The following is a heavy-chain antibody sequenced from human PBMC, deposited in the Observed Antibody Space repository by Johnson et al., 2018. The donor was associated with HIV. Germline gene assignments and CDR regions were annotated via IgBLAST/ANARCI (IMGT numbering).Heavy chain of an antibody. D-gene: IGHD2-15*01. Sequence: VQLVESGGGLVQPGRSLRLSCAASGFTFDDYAMHWVRQTPGKGLEWVSGISWNTGSIGYVDSVKGRFTISRDNAKNSLYLQMNSLSAENTALYYCAKDRGGVGTGAFDCWGQGTMVTVSS. V-gene: IGHV3-9*01. CDR3: AKDRGGVGTGAFDC. J-gene: IGHJ3*01. CDR1: GFTFDDYA. CDR2: ISWNTGSI.